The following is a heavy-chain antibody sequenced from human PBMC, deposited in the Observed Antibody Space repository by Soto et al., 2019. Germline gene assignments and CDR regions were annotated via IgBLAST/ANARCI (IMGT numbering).Heavy chain of an antibody. CDR2: IYSGGYT. CDR3: ARVYGDYGGFFEY. V-gene: IGHV3-53*04. CDR1: GFIVNSNY. Sequence: LRLSCAASGFIVNSNYMSWVRQVPGKRLEWVSVIYSGGYTHYADSVKGRFTISRHNIKNTLYLQMNSLRAEDTAVYYCARVYGDYGGFFEYWGQGNQVTVSS. J-gene: IGHJ4*02. D-gene: IGHD4-17*01.